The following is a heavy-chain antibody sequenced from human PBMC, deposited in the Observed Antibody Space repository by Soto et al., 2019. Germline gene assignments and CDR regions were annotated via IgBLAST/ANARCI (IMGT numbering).Heavy chain of an antibody. J-gene: IGHJ6*02. CDR2: IIPIFGTA. V-gene: IGHV1-69*01. D-gene: IGHD5-12*01. Sequence: QVQLVQSGAEVKKPGSSVKVSCKASGGTFSSYAISWVRQAPGQGLEWMGGIIPIFGTANYAQKFQGRVTITADESTSTAYIELSSLRAAHTAVYYCARRVILLATTRYYYGMDVWGQGTTVTVSS. CDR3: ARRVILLATTRYYYGMDV. CDR1: GGTFSSYA.